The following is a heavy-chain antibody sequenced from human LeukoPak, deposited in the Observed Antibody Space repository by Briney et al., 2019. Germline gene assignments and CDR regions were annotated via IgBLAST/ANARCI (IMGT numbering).Heavy chain of an antibody. D-gene: IGHD1-26*01. CDR3: ARGHSGSYQRTDAFDL. V-gene: IGHV3-48*03. CDR1: GFTFSSYE. J-gene: IGHJ3*01. CDR2: ISESGRYI. Sequence: GGSLRLSCAASGFTFSSYEMNWVRQAPGKGLEWVSSISESGRYIYFRASLKGRFTVSRDNAENSLYLQMNGLRVEDTAVYFCARGHSGSYQRTDAFDLWGRGTLVTVSS.